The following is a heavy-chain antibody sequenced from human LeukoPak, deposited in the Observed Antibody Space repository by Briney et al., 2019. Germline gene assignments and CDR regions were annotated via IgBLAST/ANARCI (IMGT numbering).Heavy chain of an antibody. Sequence: GGSLRLSCAASGFTFSSYAMSWVRQAPGKGLEWVSAISGSGGSTYYADSVKGRFTISRDNSKNTLYLQMNSLRAEDTAVYYCAKGSSITIFGVVIKSWGQGTLVTVFS. CDR2: ISGSGGST. V-gene: IGHV3-23*01. CDR1: GFTFSSYA. J-gene: IGHJ5*02. CDR3: AKGSSITIFGVVIKS. D-gene: IGHD3-3*01.